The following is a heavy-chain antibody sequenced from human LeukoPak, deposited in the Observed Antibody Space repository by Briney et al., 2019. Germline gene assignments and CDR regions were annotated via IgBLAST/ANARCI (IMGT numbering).Heavy chain of an antibody. CDR2: IIPIFGTA. D-gene: IGHD6-13*01. CDR1: GGTFSSYA. CDR3: ARDPIGSSWPYYFDY. Sequence: GASVKVSCKASGGTFSSYAISWVRQAPGQGLEWMGGIIPIFGTANYAQKFQGRVTITRVTSASTAYMELSSLRSADTAVYYCARDPIGSSWPYYFDYWGQGTLVTVSS. V-gene: IGHV1-69*05. J-gene: IGHJ4*02.